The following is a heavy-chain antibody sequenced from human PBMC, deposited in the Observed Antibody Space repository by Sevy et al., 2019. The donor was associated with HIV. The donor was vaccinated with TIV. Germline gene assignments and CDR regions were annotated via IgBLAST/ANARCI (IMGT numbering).Heavy chain of an antibody. V-gene: IGHV7-4-1*02. J-gene: IGHJ4*02. D-gene: IGHD3-22*01. CDR3: ARDLYYDSSAYSDY. CDR1: GYTFSSYA. CDR2: INTNTGNP. Sequence: ASVKVSCKASGYTFSSYAMNWVRQAPGQGLEWMGWINTNTGNPTYAQGFTGRFIFSLDTSVSTAYLQISSLKAEDTAVYYCARDLYYDSSAYSDYWGQGTLVTVSS.